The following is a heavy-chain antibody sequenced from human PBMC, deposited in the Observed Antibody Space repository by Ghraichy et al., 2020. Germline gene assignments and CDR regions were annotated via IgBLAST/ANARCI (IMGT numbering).Heavy chain of an antibody. CDR2: IYYSGST. CDR3: ARGPIVATTEGAFDI. D-gene: IGHD5-12*01. CDR1: GGSISSYY. V-gene: IGHV4-59*01. J-gene: IGHJ3*02. Sequence: SQTRSLTCTVSGGSISSYYWSWIRQPPGKGLEWIGYIYYSGSTNYNPSLKSRVTISVDTSKNQFSLTLSSVTAADTAGYYCARGPIVATTEGAFDIRGQGTMVPVSS.